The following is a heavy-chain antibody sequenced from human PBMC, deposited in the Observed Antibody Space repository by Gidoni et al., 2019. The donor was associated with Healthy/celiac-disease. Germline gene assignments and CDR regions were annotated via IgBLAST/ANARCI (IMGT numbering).Heavy chain of an antibody. J-gene: IGHJ5*02. CDR1: GFTFSSYD. CDR2: IGTAGET. Sequence: EVQLVESGGGLVQPGGSLRLSCAASGFTFSSYDMPWFRKATGKGLEWVSAIGTAGETYYPGSVKGRFTISRENAKNSLYLQMNSLRAGDTAVYYCARGFGSGSYKYWFDPWGQGTLVTVSS. CDR3: ARGFGSGSYKYWFDP. D-gene: IGHD3-10*01. V-gene: IGHV3-13*01.